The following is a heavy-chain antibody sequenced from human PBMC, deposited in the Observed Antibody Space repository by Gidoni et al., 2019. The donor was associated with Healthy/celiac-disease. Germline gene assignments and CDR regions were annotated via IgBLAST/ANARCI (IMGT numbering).Heavy chain of an antibody. V-gene: IGHV3-48*02. CDR1: GIPFSSYS. CDR3: ARGGPFYMTTDLDY. J-gene: IGHJ4*02. Sequence: EVQLVESGGGLVQHGGSLRLSLSASGIPFSSYSMNWVRQAPGKGLEWVSYISSSSSTIYYADSVKGRFTISRDNAKNSLYLQMNSLRDEDTAVYYCARGGPFYMTTDLDYWGQGTLVTVSS. D-gene: IGHD4-17*01. CDR2: ISSSSSTI.